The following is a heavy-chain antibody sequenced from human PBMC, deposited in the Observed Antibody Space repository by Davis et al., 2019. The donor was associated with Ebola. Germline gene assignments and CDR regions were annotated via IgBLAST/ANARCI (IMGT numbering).Heavy chain of an antibody. CDR3: ARTQEGYYDFWSGAYYYYYGMDV. Sequence: AASVKVSCKASGYTFPSYGISWVRQAPGQGLEWMGWISAYNGNTNYAQKLQGRVTMTTDTSTSTAYMELRSLRSDDTAVYYCARTQEGYYDFWSGAYYYYYGMDVWGQGTTVTVSS. CDR1: GYTFPSYG. CDR2: ISAYNGNT. D-gene: IGHD3-3*01. V-gene: IGHV1-18*01. J-gene: IGHJ6*02.